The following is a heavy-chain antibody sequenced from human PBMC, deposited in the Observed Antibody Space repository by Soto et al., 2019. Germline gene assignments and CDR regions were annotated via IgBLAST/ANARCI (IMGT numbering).Heavy chain of an antibody. CDR3: ARRQDGYYYYYMDV. D-gene: IGHD2-15*01. CDR2: INHSGST. CDR1: GGSFSGYY. J-gene: IGHJ6*03. Sequence: QVQLQQWGAGLLKPSETLSLTCAVYGGSFSGYYWSWIRQPPGKGLEWIGEINHSGSTNYNPSLNSRVTISVDTSKNQFSLKLSSVTAADTAVYYCARRQDGYYYYYMDVWGKGTTVTVSS. V-gene: IGHV4-34*01.